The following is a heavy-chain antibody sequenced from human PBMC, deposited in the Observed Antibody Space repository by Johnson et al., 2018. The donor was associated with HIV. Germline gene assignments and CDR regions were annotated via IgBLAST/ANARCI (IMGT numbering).Heavy chain of an antibody. CDR2: ISYDGSNK. J-gene: IGHJ3*02. V-gene: IGHV3-30*04. CDR3: ARGRWELYGDDASDI. Sequence: QVQLVESGGGVVQPGRSLRLSCAASGFTFSSYAMHWVRQAPGKGLEWVAVISYDGSNKYYADSVKGRFTISRDNSKNTLYLQMNSLRAEDTAVYYCARGRWELYGDDASDIWGQGTTVIVSS. CDR1: GFTFSSYA. D-gene: IGHD1-26*01.